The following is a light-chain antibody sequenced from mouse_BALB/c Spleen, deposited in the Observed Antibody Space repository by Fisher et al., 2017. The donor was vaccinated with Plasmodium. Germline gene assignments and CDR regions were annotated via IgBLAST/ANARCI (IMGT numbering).Light chain of an antibody. CDR3: QQSNSWPLT. CDR1: QTVNNN. Sequence: PGDSVSLSCSASQTVNNNLHRYQQKSHETPRLLINYTSQSISGIPSRFSGSGSGTDFILSINRVETEDFGMYFCQQSNSWPLTFGAGTKLELK. CDR2: YTS. V-gene: IGKV5-43*01. J-gene: IGKJ5*01.